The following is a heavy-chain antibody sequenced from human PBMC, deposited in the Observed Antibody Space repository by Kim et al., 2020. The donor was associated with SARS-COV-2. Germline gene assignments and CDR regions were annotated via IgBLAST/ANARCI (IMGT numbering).Heavy chain of an antibody. Sequence: ASVKVSCKASGYTFTSYYMHWVRQAPGQGLEWMGIINPSGGSTSYAQKFQGRVTMTRDTSTSTAYMELSSLRSEDTAVYYCAVGGGSSWDSEYNWFDPWGEGSLVAVS. D-gene: IGHD6-13*01. J-gene: IGHJ5*02. CDR1: GYTFTSYY. CDR2: INPSGGST. CDR3: AVGGGSSWDSEYNWFDP. V-gene: IGHV1-46*01.